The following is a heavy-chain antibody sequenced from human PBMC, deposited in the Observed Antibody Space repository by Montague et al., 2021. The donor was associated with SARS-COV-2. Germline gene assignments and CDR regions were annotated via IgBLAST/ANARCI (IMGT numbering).Heavy chain of an antibody. CDR1: GGSISSSNW. CDR2: IYHSGST. J-gene: IGHJ6*02. Sequence: SETLSLTCAVSGGSISSSNWWSWVRQPPGKVLEWIGVIYHSGSTNYNPSLKSRVTISVDKSKNQFSLKLSSVTAADTAVYYCARVLPLWFGELLFDYYYDYGMDVWGQGTTVTVSS. V-gene: IGHV4-4*02. CDR3: ARVLPLWFGELLFDYYYDYGMDV. D-gene: IGHD3-10*01.